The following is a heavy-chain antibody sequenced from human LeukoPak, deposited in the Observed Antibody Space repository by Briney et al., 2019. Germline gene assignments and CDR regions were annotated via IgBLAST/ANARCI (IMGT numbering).Heavy chain of an antibody. CDR2: INADGSTA. J-gene: IGHJ3*01. D-gene: IGHD1-14*01. CDR3: VVVVEPPDSDGFDV. V-gene: IGHV3-74*01. CDR1: GFTFGNSW. Sequence: GGSLRLSCAASGFTFGNSWVHWVRQAPGKGLVWVSLINADGSTATYADSVKGRFTIPRDNARNTLSLQMNSLTIEDTAVYYCVVVVEPPDSDGFDVWGQGTMITVSS.